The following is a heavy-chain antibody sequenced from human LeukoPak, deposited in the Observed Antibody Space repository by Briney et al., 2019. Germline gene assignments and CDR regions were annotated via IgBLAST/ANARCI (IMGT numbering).Heavy chain of an antibody. CDR1: GFTFSSYA. V-gene: IGHV3-9*01. CDR2: ISWNSGSI. J-gene: IGHJ3*02. D-gene: IGHD1-26*01. Sequence: GRSLRLSCAASGFTFSSYAMHWVRQAPGKGLEWVSGISWNSGSIGYADSVKGRFTISRDNAKNSLYLQMNSLRAEDTALYYCAKDKDPLVGATTEYAFDIWGQGTMVTVSS. CDR3: AKDKDPLVGATTEYAFDI.